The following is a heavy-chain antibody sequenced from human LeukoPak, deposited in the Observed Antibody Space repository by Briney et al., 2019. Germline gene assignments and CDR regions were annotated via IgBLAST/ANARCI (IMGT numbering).Heavy chain of an antibody. CDR1: GFTFSSCA. Sequence: GGSLRLSCSASGFTFSSCAMHWVRQTPGKGLEWVGLIKSKTGGGTTDYAAPVKGRFTISRDDSKNTLYLQMNSLKTEDAAVYYCATGLLGNWGRGTLVTVSS. CDR3: ATGLLGN. V-gene: IGHV3-15*01. J-gene: IGHJ4*02. CDR2: IKSKTGGGTT. D-gene: IGHD1-26*01.